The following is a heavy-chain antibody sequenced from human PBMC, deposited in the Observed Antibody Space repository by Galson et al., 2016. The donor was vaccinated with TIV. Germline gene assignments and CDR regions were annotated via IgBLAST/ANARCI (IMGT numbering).Heavy chain of an antibody. D-gene: IGHD5-18*01. CDR2: INHSGGT. V-gene: IGHV4-34*01. Sequence: GGSFRGSYWSWIRQRPGKGLAWLGEINHSGGTNYNPPLKIRVTISVDTSKTHFSLKLRSVTAADTAVYYCGLRNRYSFAYYFDSWGQGTLVTVSS. CDR3: GLRNRYSFAYYFDS. J-gene: IGHJ4*02. CDR1: GGSFRGSY.